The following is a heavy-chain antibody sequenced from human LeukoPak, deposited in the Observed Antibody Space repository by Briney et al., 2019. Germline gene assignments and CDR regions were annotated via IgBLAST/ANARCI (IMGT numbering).Heavy chain of an antibody. J-gene: IGHJ3*02. V-gene: IGHV3-30-3*01. CDR3: ARDRDEHDAFDI. Sequence: PGGSLRLSCAASGFTFSSYAMHCFRQAPGKGLEWVAVISYDGSNKYYADSVKGRFTISRDNSKNTLYLQMNSLRAEDTAVYYCARDRDEHDAFDIWGQGTMVTVSS. CDR2: ISYDGSNK. CDR1: GFTFSSYA.